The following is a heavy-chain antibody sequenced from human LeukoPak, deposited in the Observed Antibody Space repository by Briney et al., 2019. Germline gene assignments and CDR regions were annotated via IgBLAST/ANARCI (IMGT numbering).Heavy chain of an antibody. CDR3: ARSVFRAFWSGYYSGSPGGHAFDI. CDR1: GGTFSSYA. CDR2: IIPIFGTA. J-gene: IGHJ3*02. Sequence: GSSVKVSCKASGGTFSSYAISWVRQAPGQGLEWMGGIIPIFGTANYAQKFQGRVTITTDESTSTAYMELSRLRSEDTAVYYCARSVFRAFWSGYYSGSPGGHAFDIWGQGTMVTVSS. V-gene: IGHV1-69*05. D-gene: IGHD3-3*01.